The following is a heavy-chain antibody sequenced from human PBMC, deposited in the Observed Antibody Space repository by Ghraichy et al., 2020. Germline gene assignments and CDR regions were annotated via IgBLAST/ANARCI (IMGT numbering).Heavy chain of an antibody. CDR2: INHSGST. Sequence: SETLSLTCAVYGGSFSGYYWSWIRQPPGKGLEWIGEINHSGSTNYNPSLKSRVTISVDTSKNQFSLKLSSVTAADTAVYYCARGPGTLWFGEPDGGAFDIWGQGTMVTVSS. CDR3: ARGPGTLWFGEPDGGAFDI. V-gene: IGHV4-34*01. CDR1: GGSFSGYY. J-gene: IGHJ3*02. D-gene: IGHD3-10*01.